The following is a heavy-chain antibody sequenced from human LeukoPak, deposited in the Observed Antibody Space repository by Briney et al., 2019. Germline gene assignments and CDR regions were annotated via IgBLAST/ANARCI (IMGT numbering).Heavy chain of an antibody. V-gene: IGHV3-23*01. CDR3: AKDGTPGIAAAGRSY. J-gene: IGHJ4*02. CDR1: GFTFSSYS. Sequence: PGGSLRLSCAASGFTFSSYSMNWVRQAPGKGLEWVSAISGSGGSTYYADSVKGRFTISRDNSKNTLYLQMNSLRAEDTAVYYCAKDGTPGIAAAGRSYWGQGTLVTVSS. D-gene: IGHD6-13*01. CDR2: ISGSGGST.